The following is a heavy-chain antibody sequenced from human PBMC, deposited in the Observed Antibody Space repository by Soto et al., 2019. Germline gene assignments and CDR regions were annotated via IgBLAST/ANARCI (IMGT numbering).Heavy chain of an antibody. CDR2: YSGST. Sequence: QVQLQESGPGLVKPSETLSLTCTVSGASISRDHWNWIRQPPGKGLEWIGDYSGSTNYNPSLKSRVTIPVDTPKNQFSLKLSSVTAADTAVYFCATYTSGGGGRGYWGQGTLVTVSS. J-gene: IGHJ4*02. CDR3: ATYTSGGGGRGY. V-gene: IGHV4-59*08. CDR1: GASISRDH. D-gene: IGHD6-19*01.